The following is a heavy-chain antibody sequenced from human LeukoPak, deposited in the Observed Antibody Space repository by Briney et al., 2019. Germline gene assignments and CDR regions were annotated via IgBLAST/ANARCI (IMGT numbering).Heavy chain of an antibody. V-gene: IGHV3-23*01. CDR2: IGPSAGST. J-gene: IGHJ5*02. CDR3: ANGGVWTGYGHWFDP. CDR1: GFTIRKYA. Sequence: GESLRLSCAASGFTIRKYAMNWVRHAPGKGLEWVSAIGPSAGSTYYADSVKGRFTISRDNSKNTLYLQMNSLRDEDTAVYYCANGGVWTGYGHWFDPWGQGTLVTVSS. D-gene: IGHD3/OR15-3a*01.